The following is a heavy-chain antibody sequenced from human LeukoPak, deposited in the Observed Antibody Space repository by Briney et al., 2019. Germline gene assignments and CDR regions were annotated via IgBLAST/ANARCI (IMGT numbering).Heavy chain of an antibody. CDR3: ARATTYDILTGYSDY. V-gene: IGHV3-48*03. CDR2: ISSSGSTI. CDR1: GFTFSSYE. Sequence: GGSLRLSCAASGFTFSSYEMNWVRQAPGKGLEWVSYISSSGSTIYYADSVKGRFTISRDNAKNSLYLQMNSLGAEDTAIYYCARATTYDILTGYSDYWGQGTLVTVSS. J-gene: IGHJ4*02. D-gene: IGHD3-9*01.